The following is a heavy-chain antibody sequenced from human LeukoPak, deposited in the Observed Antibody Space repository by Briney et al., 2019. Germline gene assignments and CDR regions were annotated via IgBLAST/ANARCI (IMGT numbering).Heavy chain of an antibody. Sequence: QPGRSLRLSCAASGFTFDDYAMHWVRQAPGKGLEWVSGISWNSGSIGYADSVKGRFTISRDNAKNSLYLRMNSLRAEDTALYYCAKDGFYSSWGQGTLVTVSS. CDR1: GFTFDDYA. CDR2: ISWNSGSI. J-gene: IGHJ4*02. CDR3: AKDGFYSS. D-gene: IGHD6-19*01. V-gene: IGHV3-9*01.